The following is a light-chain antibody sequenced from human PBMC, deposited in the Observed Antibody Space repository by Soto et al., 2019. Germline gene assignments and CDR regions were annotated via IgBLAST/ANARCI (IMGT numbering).Light chain of an antibody. CDR3: ATWDDGVNGVL. CDR1: SSNIESHS. V-gene: IGLV1-44*01. CDR2: SND. Sequence: QSVLTQPPSMSGTPGQRVSISCSGSSSNIESHSVDWYQHFPGTAPKLVINSNDQRPSGVPDRFSGSKSGTTASLAISGLQSEDEADYYCATWDDGVNGVLFGGGTKLTVL. J-gene: IGLJ2*01.